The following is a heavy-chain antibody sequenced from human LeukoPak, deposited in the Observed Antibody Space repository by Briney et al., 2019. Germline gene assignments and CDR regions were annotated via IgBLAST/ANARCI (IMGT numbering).Heavy chain of an antibody. J-gene: IGHJ4*02. CDR1: GGTFSSYA. V-gene: IGHV1-69*04. CDR2: IIPILGIA. D-gene: IGHD3-16*02. Sequence: SVKVSCKASGGTFSSYAISWVRQAPGQGLEWMGRIIPILGIANYAQKFQGRVTITADKSTSTAYMELSSLRSEDTAVYYCARGDYDYVWGSYRYTDYWGQGTLVTVSS. CDR3: ARGDYDYVWGSYRYTDY.